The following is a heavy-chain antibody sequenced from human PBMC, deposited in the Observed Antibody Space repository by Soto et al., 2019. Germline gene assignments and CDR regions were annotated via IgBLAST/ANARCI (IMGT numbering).Heavy chain of an antibody. CDR2: IYHSGST. CDR1: GGSISSGGYS. Sequence: QLQLQESGSGLVKPSQTLSLTCAVSGGSISSGGYSWSWIRQPPGKGLEWIGYIYHSGSTYYNPSLKSRVTISVDRSKNQFSLKLSSVTDADTAVYYCARASPRYYYDSSGYFDYWGQGTLVTVSS. V-gene: IGHV4-30-2*01. D-gene: IGHD3-22*01. CDR3: ARASPRYYYDSSGYFDY. J-gene: IGHJ4*02.